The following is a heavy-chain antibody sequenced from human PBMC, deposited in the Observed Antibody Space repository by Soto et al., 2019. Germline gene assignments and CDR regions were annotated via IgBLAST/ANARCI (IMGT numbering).Heavy chain of an antibody. V-gene: IGHV4-31*01. CDR3: ARGRYSTTYSTYYYGLAV. CDR1: GGSISSDGYY. D-gene: IGHD2-21*01. J-gene: IGHJ6*02. CDR2: SYNNGNA. Sequence: QVQLQESGPGLVKPSQTLSLTCIVSGGSISSDGYYWTWIRQHAGQGLEWIAYSYNNGNAYYNPSLESPVXXXVXXSKNQVSLRLTSVTAADTAVYYCARGRYSTTYSTYYYGLAVWGQGTKVTVSS.